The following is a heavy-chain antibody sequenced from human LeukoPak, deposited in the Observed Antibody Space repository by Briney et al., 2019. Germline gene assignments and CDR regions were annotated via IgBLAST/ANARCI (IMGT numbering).Heavy chain of an antibody. CDR1: GGSIGSSNW. D-gene: IGHD6-13*01. CDR2: IYHSGST. CDR3: ARVGIAAAVHWYFDL. V-gene: IGHV4-4*02. J-gene: IGHJ2*01. Sequence: SETLSLTCAVSGGSIGSSNWWSWVRQPPGKGLEWIGEIYHSGSTNYNPSLKSRVTISVDKSKNQFSLKLSSVTAADTAVYYCARVGIAAAVHWYFDLWGRGTLVTVSS.